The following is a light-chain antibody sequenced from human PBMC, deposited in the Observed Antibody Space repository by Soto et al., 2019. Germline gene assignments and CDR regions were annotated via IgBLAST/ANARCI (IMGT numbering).Light chain of an antibody. Sequence: EIVLTQSPGTLSLSPGERATLTCSASHSVSSTFLAWYQQRPGQAPTLLIYDADTRATGIPDRFSGSGFGTHFTLIISSLEPEDFAVYYCQQCGSSGTFGQGTKV. J-gene: IGKJ1*01. CDR1: HSVSSTF. CDR2: DAD. CDR3: QQCGSSGT. V-gene: IGKV3-20*01.